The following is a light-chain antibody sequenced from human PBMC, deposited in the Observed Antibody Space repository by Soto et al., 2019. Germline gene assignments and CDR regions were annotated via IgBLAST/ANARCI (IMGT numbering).Light chain of an antibody. CDR2: GAS. CDR3: QQYGSPPPT. CDR1: QSVSSSY. Sequence: EIGLARYPGTLSWSPGERATLSCRASQSVSSSYLAWYQQKPGQAPRLLIYGASSRATGIPDRFSGSGSGTDFTLTISRLEPEDFAAYYCQQYGSPPPTFGQGTKVDIK. V-gene: IGKV3-20*01. J-gene: IGKJ1*01.